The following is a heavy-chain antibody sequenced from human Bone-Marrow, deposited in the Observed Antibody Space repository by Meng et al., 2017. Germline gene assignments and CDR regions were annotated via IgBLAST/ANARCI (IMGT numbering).Heavy chain of an antibody. CDR2: ISSSSSYI. Sequence: GGSLRLSCAASGFTFSSYSMNWVRQAPGKGLEWVSSISSSSSYIYYADSVKGRFTISRDNAKNSLYLQMNSLRAEDTAVYYCARGDGYCSSTSCYMVDYWGQGTLVTVS. CDR3: ARGDGYCSSTSCYMVDY. J-gene: IGHJ4*02. D-gene: IGHD2-2*02. CDR1: GFTFSSYS. V-gene: IGHV3-21*01.